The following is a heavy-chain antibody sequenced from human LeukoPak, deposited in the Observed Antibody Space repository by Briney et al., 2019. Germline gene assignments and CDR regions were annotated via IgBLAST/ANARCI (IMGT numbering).Heavy chain of an antibody. D-gene: IGHD5-18*01. CDR2: ISGDGGST. J-gene: IGHJ4*02. Sequence: GGSLRLSCAASGFTFDDYAMHWVRQAPGKGLEWVSHISGDGGSTYYADSVKGRFTISRDNSKNSLYLQMNSLRTEDTALYYCAKDHFNPVDTAMVPMVNYWGQGTLVTVSS. CDR3: AKDHFNPVDTAMVPMVNY. V-gene: IGHV3-43*02. CDR1: GFTFDDYA.